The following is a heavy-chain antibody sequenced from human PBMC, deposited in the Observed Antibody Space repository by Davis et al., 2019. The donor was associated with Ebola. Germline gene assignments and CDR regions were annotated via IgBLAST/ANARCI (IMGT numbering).Heavy chain of an antibody. V-gene: IGHV3-30-3*01. Sequence: PGGSLRLSCAASGFTFSNYAMHWVRQAPGKGLDWVTIISYDGSNKYYADSVKGQFTISRDNSKNTLFLQMNSLRAEDTAVYYCARESTVVTRGYFDLWGRGTLVSVSS. CDR2: ISYDGSNK. D-gene: IGHD4-23*01. CDR1: GFTFSNYA. J-gene: IGHJ2*01. CDR3: ARESTVVTRGYFDL.